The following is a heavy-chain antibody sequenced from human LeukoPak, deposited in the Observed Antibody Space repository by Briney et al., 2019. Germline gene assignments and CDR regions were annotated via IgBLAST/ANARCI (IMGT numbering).Heavy chain of an antibody. D-gene: IGHD4-17*01. CDR1: GYTFTSYG. J-gene: IGHJ3*02. V-gene: IGHV1-18*01. CDR2: ISAYNGNT. Sequence: ARVKAACQASGYTFTSYGISWVRRAPGQGLEWMGWISAYNGNTNYAQKLQGRVTMTTDTSTSTAYMELRSLRSDDTAVYYCARDPQDYGDAFDIWGQGTTVTVSS. CDR3: ARDPQDYGDAFDI.